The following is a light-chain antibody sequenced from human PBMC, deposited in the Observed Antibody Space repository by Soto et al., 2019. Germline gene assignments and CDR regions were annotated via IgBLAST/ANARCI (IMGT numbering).Light chain of an antibody. CDR3: QQYTSYSLT. CDR1: QSISSW. CDR2: KAS. J-gene: IGKJ4*01. Sequence: DIQMTQSPSTLSASVGDRVTITCRASQSISSWLAWNQQKPGKAPKLLIYKASSLESGVPSRFSGSGSGTEFTLTISGLQPDDFATYYCQQYTSYSLTFGGGTKVEIK. V-gene: IGKV1-5*03.